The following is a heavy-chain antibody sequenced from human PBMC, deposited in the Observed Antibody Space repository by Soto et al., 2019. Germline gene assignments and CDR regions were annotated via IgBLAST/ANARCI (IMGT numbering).Heavy chain of an antibody. V-gene: IGHV1-69*13. D-gene: IGHD3-9*01. Sequence: SVKVSCKASGYTFTSYGISWVRQAPGQGLEWMGGIIPIFGTANYAQKFQGRVTITADESTSTAYMELSSLRSEDTAVYYCARDYHDILTGYYYYFDYWGQGTLVTVSS. CDR2: IIPIFGTA. CDR1: GYTFTSYG. CDR3: ARDYHDILTGYYYYFDY. J-gene: IGHJ4*02.